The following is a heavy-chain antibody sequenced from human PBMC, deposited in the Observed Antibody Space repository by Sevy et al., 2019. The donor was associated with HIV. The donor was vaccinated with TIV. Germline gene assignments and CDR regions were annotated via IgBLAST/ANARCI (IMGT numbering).Heavy chain of an antibody. Sequence: ASVKVSCKASGYTFTSYYMHWVRQAPGQGLEWMGIINPSGGSTSYSQKFQGRVTMTRDTSTSTVYVELSSLRSEDTAVYYCARSHTMIVVVITKDWFDPWGQGTLVTVSS. D-gene: IGHD3-22*01. CDR1: GYTFTSYY. CDR2: INPSGGST. CDR3: ARSHTMIVVVITKDWFDP. J-gene: IGHJ5*02. V-gene: IGHV1-46*01.